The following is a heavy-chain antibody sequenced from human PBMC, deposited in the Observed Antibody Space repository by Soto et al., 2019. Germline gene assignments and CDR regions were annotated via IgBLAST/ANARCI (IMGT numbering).Heavy chain of an antibody. V-gene: IGHV3-30*03. CDR1: GFAFSSYG. Sequence: QAQLVESGGGVVQPGRSLRLSCAASGFAFSSYGMHWVRQAPGTGLEWVAVISYDGSLQHYADSVKGRFTISRDNSKNMVLLQMSSLRAEDTAVYYCVSDRGYGHASVPYSWGQGTPVSVSS. D-gene: IGHD5-18*01. CDR2: ISYDGSLQ. CDR3: VSDRGYGHASVPYS. J-gene: IGHJ4*02.